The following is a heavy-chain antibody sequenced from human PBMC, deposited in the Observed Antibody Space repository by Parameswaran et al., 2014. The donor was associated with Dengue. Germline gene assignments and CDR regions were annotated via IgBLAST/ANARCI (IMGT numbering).Heavy chain of an antibody. V-gene: IGHV3-66*02. D-gene: IGHD2-15*01. J-gene: IGHJ4*02. CDR2: IYSGGST. CDR3: ARGGRPRVSAGIDY. Sequence: WIRQPQEGLEWVSVIYSGGSTYYADSVKGRFTISRDNSKNTLYLQMNSLRAEDTAVYYCARGGRPRVSAGIDYWGQGTLVTVSS.